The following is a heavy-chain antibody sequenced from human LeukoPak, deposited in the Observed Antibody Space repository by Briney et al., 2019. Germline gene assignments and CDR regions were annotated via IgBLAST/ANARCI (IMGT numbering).Heavy chain of an antibody. Sequence: SETLSLTCTVSGGSISSYYWSWIRQPPGKGLEWIGYIYYSGSTNYNPSLKSRVTISVDTSKNQFSLKLSSVTAADTAVYYCAIVPGSGYCSSTSCLSFDYWGQGTLVTVSS. CDR2: IYYSGST. D-gene: IGHD2-2*01. V-gene: IGHV4-59*01. J-gene: IGHJ4*02. CDR3: AIVPGSGYCSSTSCLSFDY. CDR1: GGSISSYY.